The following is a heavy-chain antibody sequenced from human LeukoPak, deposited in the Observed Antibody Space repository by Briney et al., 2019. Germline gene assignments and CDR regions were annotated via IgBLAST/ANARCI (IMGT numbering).Heavy chain of an antibody. Sequence: PGGSLRLSCAASGFTFSSYGMSWVRQAPGKGLEWVSAISGSGGSTYYADSVKGRFTISRDNSKNTLYLQMNSLRAEDTAVYYCAKGVESYYHDSSGYYAYWGQGTLVTVSS. V-gene: IGHV3-23*01. CDR3: AKGVESYYHDSSGYYAY. CDR1: GFTFSSYG. J-gene: IGHJ4*02. D-gene: IGHD3-22*01. CDR2: ISGSGGST.